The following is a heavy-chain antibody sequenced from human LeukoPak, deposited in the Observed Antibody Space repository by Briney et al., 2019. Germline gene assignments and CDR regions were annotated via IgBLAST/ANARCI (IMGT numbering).Heavy chain of an antibody. CDR3: ARNWDGY. CDR2: IKKDGSEK. J-gene: IGHJ4*02. V-gene: IGHV3-7*01. CDR1: GLILSSHS. D-gene: IGHD1-26*01. Sequence: GGSLRLSCAASGLILSSHSMSWVRQAPGKGLECVAKIKKDGSEKYYVDSVKGRFTISRDNAKNSLYLQMNSLRDEDTAVYYCARNWDGYWGQGTQVTVSS.